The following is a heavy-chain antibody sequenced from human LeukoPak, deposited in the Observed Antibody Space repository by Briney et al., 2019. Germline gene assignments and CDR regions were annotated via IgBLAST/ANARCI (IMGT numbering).Heavy chain of an antibody. J-gene: IGHJ4*02. CDR2: IYCSGST. Sequence: SETLSLTCTVSDGSITNYYWSWIRQPPGKGLEWIGYIYCSGSTNYNPSLKGRVTISIDTSKNQVSLKLSSVTAADTAVYYCASLGGTYDYWGQGTLVTVSS. CDR1: DGSITNYY. CDR3: ASLGGTYDY. V-gene: IGHV4-59*08. D-gene: IGHD1-26*01.